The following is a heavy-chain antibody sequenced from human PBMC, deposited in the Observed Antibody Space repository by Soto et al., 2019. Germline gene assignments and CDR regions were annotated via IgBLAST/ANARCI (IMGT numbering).Heavy chain of an antibody. Sequence: PSETLSLTCTVSGGSISSGGYYWSWIRQHPGKGLEWIGYIYYSGSTYYNPSLKSRVTISVDTSKNQFSLKLSSVTAADTAVYYCARELSGSYVYDYWGQGTLVTVSS. CDR3: ARELSGSYVYDY. CDR1: GGSISSGGYY. CDR2: IYYSGST. V-gene: IGHV4-31*03. D-gene: IGHD1-26*01. J-gene: IGHJ4*02.